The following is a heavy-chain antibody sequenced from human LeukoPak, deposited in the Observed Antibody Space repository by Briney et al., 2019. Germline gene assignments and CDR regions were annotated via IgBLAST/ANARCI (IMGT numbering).Heavy chain of an antibody. CDR3: ARVSGSGSYPFDY. J-gene: IGHJ4*02. Sequence: GRSLRLSCAASGFSFSTFGMHWARRAPGKGLEWVAVIWNDGSKKFYAESVKGRFTISRDNSKNTLYLQMNSLRAEDTAVYYCARVSGSGSYPFDYWGQGTLVTVSS. CDR2: IWNDGSKK. V-gene: IGHV3-33*08. CDR1: GFSFSTFG. D-gene: IGHD3-10*01.